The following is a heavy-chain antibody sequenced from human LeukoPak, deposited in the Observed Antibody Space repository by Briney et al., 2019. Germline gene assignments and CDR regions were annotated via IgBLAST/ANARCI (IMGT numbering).Heavy chain of an antibody. CDR1: GFTFSSYA. CDR2: ISYDGSNK. J-gene: IGHJ3*02. Sequence: GRSLRLSCAASGFTFSSYAMHWVRQAPGKRLEWVAVISYDGSNKYYADSVKGRFTISRDNSKNTLYLQVNGLRTEDTAVYYCARRMGATPVGNAFDIWGQGTMVTVSS. V-gene: IGHV3-30-3*01. D-gene: IGHD1-26*01. CDR3: ARRMGATPVGNAFDI.